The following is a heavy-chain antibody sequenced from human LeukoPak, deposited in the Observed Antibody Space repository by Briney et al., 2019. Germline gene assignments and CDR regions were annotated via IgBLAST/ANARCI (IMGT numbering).Heavy chain of an antibody. CDR1: GYTFTSYG. Sequence: ASVKVSCKASGYTFTSYGISWVRQAPGQGLEWMGWISAYNGNTNYVQKLQGRVTMTTDTSTSTAYMELRSLRSDDTAVYYCARGGVSNSWYRTPDYWGQGTLVTVPS. CDR2: ISAYNGNT. CDR3: ARGGVSNSWYRTPDY. D-gene: IGHD6-13*01. V-gene: IGHV1-18*01. J-gene: IGHJ4*02.